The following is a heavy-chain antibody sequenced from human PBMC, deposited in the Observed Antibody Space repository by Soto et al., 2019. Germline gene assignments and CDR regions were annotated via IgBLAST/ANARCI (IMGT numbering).Heavy chain of an antibody. Sequence: QVQVVQSGAEVKKPGSSVKVSCKASGGSFSNYGISWVRQAPGQGLEWMGGIIPVFGTPHYAQKFQDRVTITADESTSTVYMEVSSLTSEDTAVYYCARGDATKIIVTTYYGLDVWGQGTTVNVSS. D-gene: IGHD3-22*01. CDR3: ARGDATKIIVTTYYGLDV. CDR1: GGSFSNYG. V-gene: IGHV1-69*12. CDR2: IIPVFGTP. J-gene: IGHJ6*02.